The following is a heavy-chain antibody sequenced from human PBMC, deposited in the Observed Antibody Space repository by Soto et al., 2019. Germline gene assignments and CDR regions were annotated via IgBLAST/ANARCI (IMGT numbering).Heavy chain of an antibody. CDR1: GFTFSSYA. CDR2: ISGSGGST. CDR3: AKDRYSSGWYGGLFDY. D-gene: IGHD6-19*01. V-gene: IGHV3-23*01. J-gene: IGHJ4*02. Sequence: GGSLRLSCAASGFTFSSYAMSWVRQAPGKGLEWVSAISGSGGSTYYADSVKGRFTISRDNSKNTLYLQMNSLRAEDTAVYYCAKDRYSSGWYGGLFDYWGQGTLVTVSS.